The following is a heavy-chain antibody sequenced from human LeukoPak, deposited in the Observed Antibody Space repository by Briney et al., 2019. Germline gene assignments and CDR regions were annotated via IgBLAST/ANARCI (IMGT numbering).Heavy chain of an antibody. CDR1: GGSVSSGSYY. CDR3: ARDPVVVVPAARVGYYYGMDV. D-gene: IGHD2-2*01. J-gene: IGHJ6*04. V-gene: IGHV4-61*01. Sequence: SETLSLTCTVSGGSVSSGSYYWSWIRQPPGKGLEWIGYIYYSGSTNYNPSLKSRVTISVDTSKNQFSLKLSSVTAADTAVYYCARDPVVVVPAARVGYYYGMDVWGKGTTVTGSS. CDR2: IYYSGST.